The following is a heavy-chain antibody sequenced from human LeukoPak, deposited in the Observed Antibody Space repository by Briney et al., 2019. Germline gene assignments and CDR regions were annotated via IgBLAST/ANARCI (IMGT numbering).Heavy chain of an antibody. CDR1: GGTFSSYA. J-gene: IGHJ4*02. CDR2: IIPILGTA. V-gene: IGHV1-69*13. Sequence: SVKVSCKASGGTFSSYAISWVRQAPGQGLEWMGGIIPILGTANYAQKFQGRVTITADESTSTAYMELSSLRSEDTAVYYCAREGRYYYGSGSPLDYWGQGTLVTVSS. D-gene: IGHD3-10*01. CDR3: AREGRYYYGSGSPLDY.